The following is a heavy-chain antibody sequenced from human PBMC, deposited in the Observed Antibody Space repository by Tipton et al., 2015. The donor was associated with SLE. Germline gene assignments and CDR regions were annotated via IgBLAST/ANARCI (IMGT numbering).Heavy chain of an antibody. CDR3: ARGSRYYDSSGYAWYLDL. V-gene: IGHV4-59*01. CDR1: GGSIRSYY. CDR2: IYYSGST. Sequence: TLSLTCTVSGGSIRSYYWTWIRQPPGKGLEWIGYIYYSGSTNYNPSLKSRVTISVDTSKNQFSLKLSSVTAADPAVHYCARGSRYYDSSGYAWYLDLWGRGTVVTVSS. D-gene: IGHD3-22*01. J-gene: IGHJ2*01.